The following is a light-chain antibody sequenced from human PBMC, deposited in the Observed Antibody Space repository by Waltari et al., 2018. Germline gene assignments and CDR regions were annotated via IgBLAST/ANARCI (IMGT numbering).Light chain of an antibody. CDR2: AAS. J-gene: IGKJ2*01. CDR1: ETIGTY. V-gene: IGKV1-39*01. Sequence: IQMTQSPSSLSASVGDRVTMTCRASETIGTYFAWYQQKPGKAPILLIYAASSLQSGVPARFSGSGSGTEFTLTISSLQSEDFATYYCQQSFENPYTFGQGTKVEIK. CDR3: QQSFENPYT.